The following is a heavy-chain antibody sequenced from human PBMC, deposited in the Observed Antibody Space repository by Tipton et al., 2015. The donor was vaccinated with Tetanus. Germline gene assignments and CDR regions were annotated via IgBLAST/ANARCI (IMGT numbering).Heavy chain of an antibody. CDR2: ISGSGGST. V-gene: IGHV3-23*01. D-gene: IGHD2-15*01. CDR3: AKEVSVVDYGMDV. Sequence: SLRLSCAASGFTFSSYAMSWVRQAPGKGLEWVSAISGSGGSTYYADSVKGRFTISRDNSKNTLYLRMNSLRAEDTAVYYCAKEVSVVDYGMDVWGQGTTVTVSS. CDR1: GFTFSSYA. J-gene: IGHJ6*02.